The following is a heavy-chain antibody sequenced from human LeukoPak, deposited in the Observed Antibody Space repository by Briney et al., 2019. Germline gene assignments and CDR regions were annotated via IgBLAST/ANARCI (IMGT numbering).Heavy chain of an antibody. Sequence: XWSWIRQPPXKGLEWMGEINHSGSTNYNPSLKSGVTISVDTSKNQFSLKLSSVTAADTAVYYCARGWGILDHWGQGTLVTVSS. CDR2: INHSGST. CDR3: ARGWGILDH. J-gene: IGHJ5*02. CDR1: X. D-gene: IGHD3-16*01. V-gene: IGHV4-34*01.